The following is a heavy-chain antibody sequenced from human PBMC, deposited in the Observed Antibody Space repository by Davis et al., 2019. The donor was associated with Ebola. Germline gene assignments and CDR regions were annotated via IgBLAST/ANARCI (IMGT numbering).Heavy chain of an antibody. CDR1: GYTFTGYY. CDR3: AAVVAATDDAFDI. CDR2: INPNSGGT. Sequence: ASVKVSCKASGYTFTGYYMHWVRQAPGQGLEWMGWINPNSGGTNYAQKFQGWVTMTRDTSISTAYMEMSSLRSEDTAVYYCAAVVAATDDAFDIWGQGTMVTVSS. D-gene: IGHD2-15*01. V-gene: IGHV1-2*04. J-gene: IGHJ3*02.